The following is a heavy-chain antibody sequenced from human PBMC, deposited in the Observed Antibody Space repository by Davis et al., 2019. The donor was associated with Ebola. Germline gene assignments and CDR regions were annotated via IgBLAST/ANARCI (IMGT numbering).Heavy chain of an antibody. CDR3: ARDGAYLITFLYYFDY. Sequence: GSLRLSCAASGFTFSSYSMNWVRQAPGKGLEWVSYISSSSSTIYYADSVKGRFTISRDNAKNSLYLQMNSLRAEDTAVYYCARDGAYLITFLYYFDYWGQGTLVTVSS. V-gene: IGHV3-48*01. CDR2: ISSSSSTI. D-gene: IGHD3-16*01. J-gene: IGHJ4*02. CDR1: GFTFSSYS.